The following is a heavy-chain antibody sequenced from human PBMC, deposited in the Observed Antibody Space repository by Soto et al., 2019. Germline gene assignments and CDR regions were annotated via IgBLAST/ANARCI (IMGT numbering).Heavy chain of an antibody. V-gene: IGHV1-69*04. CDR1: GYTFTKYG. J-gene: IGHJ4*02. CDR3: ARDSPIESKFNGYDAIDS. CDR2: TIPLLNVA. Sequence: SVKVSCKASGYTFTKYGITWVRQAPGQGLEWMGRTIPLLNVADYAQDFQGRLTITADKSTSTTYMELTSLTSKDTAVYYCARDSPIESKFNGYDAIDSCGQGTPVTVSS. D-gene: IGHD5-12*01.